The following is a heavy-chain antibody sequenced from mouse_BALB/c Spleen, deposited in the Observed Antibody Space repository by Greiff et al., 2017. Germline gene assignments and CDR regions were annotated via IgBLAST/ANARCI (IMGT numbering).Heavy chain of an antibody. Sequence: EVKLVESGPELVKPGASVKMSCKASGYTFTSYVMHWVKQKPGQGLEWIGYINPYNDGTKYNEKFKGKATLTSDKSSSTAYMELSSLTSEDSAVYYCARSGSYYYAMDYWGQGTSVTVSS. CDR2: INPYNDGT. V-gene: IGHV1-14*01. D-gene: IGHD3-1*01. CDR3: ARSGSYYYAMDY. CDR1: GYTFTSYV. J-gene: IGHJ4*01.